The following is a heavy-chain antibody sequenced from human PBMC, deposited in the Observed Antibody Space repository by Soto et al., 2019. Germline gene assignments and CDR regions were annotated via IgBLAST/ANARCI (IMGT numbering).Heavy chain of an antibody. J-gene: IGHJ4*02. CDR3: ARSLSTIGARPDY. CDR1: GYTFTGYY. V-gene: IGHV1-2*02. D-gene: IGHD6-6*01. Sequence: GASVKVSCKTSGYTFTGYYIHWVRQAPGQGLEWMGWINLNSGDAKYAQKFQGRVTMTRDPSTAYMQLSTLSSDDTAVYYCARSLSTIGARPDYWGQGTLVTVPQ. CDR2: INLNSGDA.